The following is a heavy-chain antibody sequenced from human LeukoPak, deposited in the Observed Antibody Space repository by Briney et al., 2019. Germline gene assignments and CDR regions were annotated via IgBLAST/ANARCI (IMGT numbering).Heavy chain of an antibody. D-gene: IGHD3-3*01. V-gene: IGHV4-38-2*02. J-gene: IGHJ6*03. CDR3: ARLVYDFWSGYPYYYMDV. Sequence: PSETLSLTCTVSGYSISSGYYWGWIRQPPGKGLEWIVNIYHTGSTYYNPSLKSRVTISVDTSKNQFSLKLSSVTAADTAVYYCARLVYDFWSGYPYYYMDVWGKGTTVTVSS. CDR1: GYSISSGYY. CDR2: IYHTGST.